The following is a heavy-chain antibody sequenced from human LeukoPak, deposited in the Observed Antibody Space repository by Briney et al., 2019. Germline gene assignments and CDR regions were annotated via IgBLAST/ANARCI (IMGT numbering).Heavy chain of an antibody. CDR2: INHSGST. J-gene: IGHJ6*03. CDR1: GGSISSSSYY. D-gene: IGHD3-10*01. CDR3: AIVIAMVRGVIIGDYYYMDV. Sequence: SETLSLTCTVSGGSISSSSYYWGWIRQPPGKGLEWIGEINHSGSTNYNPSLKSRVTISVDTSKNQFSLKLSSVTAADTAVYYCAIVIAMVRGVIIGDYYYMDVWGKGTTVTVSS. V-gene: IGHV4-39*07.